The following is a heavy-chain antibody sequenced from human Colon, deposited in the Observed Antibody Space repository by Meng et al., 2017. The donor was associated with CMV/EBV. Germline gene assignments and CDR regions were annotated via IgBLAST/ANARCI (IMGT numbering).Heavy chain of an antibody. CDR1: GYIFSNYG. J-gene: IGHJ5*02. V-gene: IGHV1-18*01. D-gene: IGHD2-8*01. CDR3: ARGYCTDATCYTGFWFDP. CDR2: SSTYTSAT. Sequence: ASVTVSCKASGYIFSNYGLSWVRQAPGQGLEWMGWSSTYTSATNYSPKFQGRVTMTTDSSTNTAYMELRNLKSDDTAVYYCARGYCTDATCYTGFWFDPWGQGTLVTVSS.